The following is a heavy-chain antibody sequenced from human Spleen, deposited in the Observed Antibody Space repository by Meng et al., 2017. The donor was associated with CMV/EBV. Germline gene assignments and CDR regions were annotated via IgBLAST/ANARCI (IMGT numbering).Heavy chain of an antibody. V-gene: IGHV3-53*01. CDR2: IYSGGST. CDR1: GFTFSSYS. J-gene: IGHJ6*02. D-gene: IGHD3-3*01. CDR3: ARGGDFWSGYLAYYYYGMDV. Sequence: ESLKISCAAAGFTFSSYSMNWVRQAPGKGLEWVSVIYSGGSTYYADAVKGRFTISRDNSKNTLYLQMNSLRAEDTAVYYCARGGDFWSGYLAYYYYGMDVWRQGTTVTVSS.